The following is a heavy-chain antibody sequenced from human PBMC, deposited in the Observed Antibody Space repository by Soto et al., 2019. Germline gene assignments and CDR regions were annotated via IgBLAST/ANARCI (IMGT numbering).Heavy chain of an antibody. D-gene: IGHD5-18*01. CDR2: IDWDDDK. J-gene: IGHJ4*02. CDR3: EGSTDMVTVFDY. Sequence: SGPTLVNPTQTLTLTCTFSGFSLSTSGMRVSWIRQPPGKALEWLARIDWDDDKFYSTSLKTRLTISKDTSKNQVVLTMTNMDPVDTAKYSCEGSTDMVTVFDYWGQGTLVTVSS. CDR1: GFSLSTSGMR. V-gene: IGHV2-70*04.